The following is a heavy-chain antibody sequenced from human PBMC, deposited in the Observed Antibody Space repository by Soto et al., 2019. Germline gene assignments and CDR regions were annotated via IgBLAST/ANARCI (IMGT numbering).Heavy chain of an antibody. CDR3: ARGGHSSSSVFFYYYLAV. Sequence: PSETLSLTCTVSGGSISSYYWSWIRQPPGKGLEWIGYIYYSGSTNYNPSLKSRVTISVDTSKNQFSLKLSSVTAADTAVYYCARGGHSSSSVFFYYYLAVWGKGTTVTVSS. CDR2: IYYSGST. CDR1: GGSISSYY. V-gene: IGHV4-59*01. D-gene: IGHD6-6*01. J-gene: IGHJ6*03.